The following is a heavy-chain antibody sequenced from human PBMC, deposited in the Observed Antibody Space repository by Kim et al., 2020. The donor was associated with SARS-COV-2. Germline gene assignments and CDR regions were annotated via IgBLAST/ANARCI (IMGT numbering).Heavy chain of an antibody. V-gene: IGHV4-34*01. CDR3: ARGVTGDYWYFDI. Sequence: SETLSLTCAVYGGSLPGSFWTWIRQPPGKGLEWIGEINHFGSTNYNPSLKSRVTISVDTSKNQFSLRLTSMTAADTAVYYCARGVTGDYWYFDIWGRGTLVTVSS. D-gene: IGHD2-21*02. CDR2: INHFGST. J-gene: IGHJ2*01. CDR1: GGSLPGSF.